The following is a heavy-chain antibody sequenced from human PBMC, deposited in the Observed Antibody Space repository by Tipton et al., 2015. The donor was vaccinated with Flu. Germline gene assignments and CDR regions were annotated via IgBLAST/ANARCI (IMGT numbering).Heavy chain of an antibody. CDR2: FYTTGST. CDR1: GASISSRSYY. Sequence: GLVKPSESLSLTCTVSGASISSRSYYWSWIRQPAGKGLEWIGRFYTTGSTYYIPSLKSRVTISVDTSKNLFSLKLRSVTAADTAVYYCARGVYGGNWAYFDHWGQGTLVTVSS. CDR3: ARGVYGGNWAYFDH. D-gene: IGHD4-23*01. J-gene: IGHJ4*02. V-gene: IGHV4-61*02.